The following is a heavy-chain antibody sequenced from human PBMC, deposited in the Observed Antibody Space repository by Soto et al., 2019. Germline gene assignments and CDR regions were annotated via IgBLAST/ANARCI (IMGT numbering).Heavy chain of an antibody. CDR3: ARDGANYCTNGVCYKRQRYYYYYYGMDV. D-gene: IGHD2-8*01. J-gene: IGHJ6*02. CDR1: GYTFTGYY. V-gene: IGHV1-2*02. CDR2: INPNSGGT. Sequence: ASVNVSCKASGYTFTGYYMHWVRQAPGQGLEWMGWINPNSGGTNYAQKFQGRVTMTRDTSISTAYMELSRLRSDDTAVYYCARDGANYCTNGVCYKRQRYYYYYYGMDVWGQGTKGTVSS.